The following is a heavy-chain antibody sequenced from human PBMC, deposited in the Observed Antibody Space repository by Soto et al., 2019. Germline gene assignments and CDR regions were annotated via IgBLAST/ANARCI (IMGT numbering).Heavy chain of an antibody. CDR2: IWYDGSNK. J-gene: IGHJ4*02. D-gene: IGHD3-22*01. CDR1: GFTFSSYG. V-gene: IGHV3-33*01. Sequence: GGSLRLSCAASGFTFSSYGMHWVRQAPGKGLEWVAVIWYDGSNKYYADSVKGRFTISRDNSKNTLYLQMNSLRAEDTAVYYCARASYYDSSGYYLDCFDYWGQGTLVTVSS. CDR3: ARASYYDSSGYYLDCFDY.